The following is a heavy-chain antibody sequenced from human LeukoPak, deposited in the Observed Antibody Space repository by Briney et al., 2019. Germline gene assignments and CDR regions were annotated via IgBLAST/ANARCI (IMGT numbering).Heavy chain of an antibody. Sequence: PSETLSLTCAVYGGSFGGYYWSWIRQPPGKGLEWIGEINHSGSTNYNPSLKSRVTISVDTSKNQFSLKLSSVTAADTAVYYCARGRGTAGSWGQGTLVTVSS. CDR3: ARGRGTAGS. J-gene: IGHJ4*02. CDR1: GGSFGGYY. CDR2: INHSGST. V-gene: IGHV4-34*01. D-gene: IGHD6-13*01.